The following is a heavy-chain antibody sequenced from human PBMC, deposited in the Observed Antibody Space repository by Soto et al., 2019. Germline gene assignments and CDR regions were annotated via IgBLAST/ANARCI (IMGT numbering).Heavy chain of an antibody. CDR3: VHSRCGGDCLRSYTSHYHYGMDV. V-gene: IGHV2-5*02. J-gene: IGHJ6*02. Sequence: QITLKESGPTLVKPTQTLTLTCTFSGFSLNTGELGVGWIRQPPGKALEWLALIYWDGDKRYSPSLQSRLSITKDTSNNQVVLTMTNMDPVDTATYYCVHSRCGGDCLRSYTSHYHYGMDVWGQGNTVTVSS. CDR1: GFSLNTGELG. CDR2: IYWDGDK. D-gene: IGHD2-21*02.